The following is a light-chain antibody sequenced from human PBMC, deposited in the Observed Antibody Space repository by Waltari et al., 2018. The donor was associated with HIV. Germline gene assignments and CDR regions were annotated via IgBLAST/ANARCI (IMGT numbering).Light chain of an antibody. Sequence: QSALTQPASVSGSPGQSIPISSTGTSSDVGGYNYVYWYQQHPGKAPKLMIYEVSNRPSGVSNRFSGSKSGNTASLTISGLQAEDEADYYCSSYTSSSTYVVFGGGTKLTVL. J-gene: IGLJ2*01. V-gene: IGLV2-14*01. CDR2: EVS. CDR1: SSDVGGYNY. CDR3: SSYTSSSTYVV.